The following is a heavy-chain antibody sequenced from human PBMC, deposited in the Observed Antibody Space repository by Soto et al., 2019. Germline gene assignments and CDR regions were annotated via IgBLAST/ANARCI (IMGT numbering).Heavy chain of an antibody. CDR3: ARANIERGTLLRY. D-gene: IGHD1-7*01. CDR1: GFTFSSYA. V-gene: IGHV3-23*01. CDR2: TSGSGGRT. Sequence: GGSLRLSCAASGFTFSSYAMSWVRQAPGKGLEWVSATSGSGGRTYYGDSVKGRFTIYRDNSKNTLYLQMNSLRAEDSAVYYCARANIERGTLLRYLGQGALVTVS. J-gene: IGHJ4*02.